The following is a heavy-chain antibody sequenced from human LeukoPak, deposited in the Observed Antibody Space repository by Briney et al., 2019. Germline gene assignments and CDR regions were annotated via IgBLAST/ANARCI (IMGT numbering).Heavy chain of an antibody. CDR2: IYYSGST. J-gene: IGHJ3*02. CDR3: ASNRNGVIDTFDI. V-gene: IGHV4-59*01. Sequence: PSETLSLTCTGSGGSISSYYWSWIRQPPGKGLEWIGYIYYSGSTNYNPSLKSRVTISVDTSKNQFSLKLSSVTAADTAVYYCASNRNGVIDTFDIWGQGTMVTVSS. D-gene: IGHD2-8*01. CDR1: GGSISSYY.